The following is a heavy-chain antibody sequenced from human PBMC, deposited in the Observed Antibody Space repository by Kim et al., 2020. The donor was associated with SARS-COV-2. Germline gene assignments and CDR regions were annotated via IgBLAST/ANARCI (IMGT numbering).Heavy chain of an antibody. Sequence: SGPTLVNPTQTLTLTCTFSGFSLSTSGVGVGWIRQPPGKALEWLALIYWDDDKRYSPSLKSRLTITKDTSKNQVFLTMTNMDPVDKATYYCVHYANDFRGVRFDYWGQGTLVTVSS. CDR1: GFSLSTSGVG. V-gene: IGHV2-5*02. CDR3: VHYANDFRGVRFDY. J-gene: IGHJ4*02. D-gene: IGHD3-10*01. CDR2: IYWDDDK.